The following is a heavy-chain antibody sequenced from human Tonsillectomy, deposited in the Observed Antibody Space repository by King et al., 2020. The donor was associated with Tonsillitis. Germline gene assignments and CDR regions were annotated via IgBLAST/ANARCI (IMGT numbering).Heavy chain of an antibody. CDR2: ISGGGGST. D-gene: IGHD2-15*01. CDR3: AKESGGSSQGFDC. V-gene: IGHV3-23*04. Sequence: VQLVESGGGLIQPGGSLRLSCAASAFTFSNYAMTWVRQAPGKGLEWVSTISGGGGSTYYADSVKGRFTISRDNSKNTLYLQMNSLRAGDTAVYYCAKESGGSSQGFDCWGQGTLVTVSS. J-gene: IGHJ4*02. CDR1: AFTFSNYA.